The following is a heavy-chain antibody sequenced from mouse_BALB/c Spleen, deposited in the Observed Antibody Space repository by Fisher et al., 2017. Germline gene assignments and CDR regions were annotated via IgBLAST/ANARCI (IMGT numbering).Heavy chain of an antibody. CDR3: ARMIYYYGSSSPWYFDV. J-gene: IGHJ1*01. D-gene: IGHD1-1*01. V-gene: IGHV5-9*04. Sequence: RFTISRDNAKNTLYLQMTSLRSEDTAMYYCARMIYYYGSSSPWYFDVWGAGTTVTVSS.